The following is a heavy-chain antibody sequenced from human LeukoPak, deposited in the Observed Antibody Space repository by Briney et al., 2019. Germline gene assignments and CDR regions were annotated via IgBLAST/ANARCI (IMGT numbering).Heavy chain of an antibody. CDR1: GFTFSSYS. V-gene: IGHV3-21*01. D-gene: IGHD3-22*01. J-gene: IGHJ1*01. CDR2: ISSSSSYI. CDR3: ATYSSLNRREFQY. Sequence: GGSLRLSCADSGFTFSSYSMNWVRQAPGKGLEWVSSISSSSSYIYYADSVKGRFTISRDNAKNSLYLQMNSLRAEDTAVYYCATYSSLNRREFQYWGQGTLLTVSS.